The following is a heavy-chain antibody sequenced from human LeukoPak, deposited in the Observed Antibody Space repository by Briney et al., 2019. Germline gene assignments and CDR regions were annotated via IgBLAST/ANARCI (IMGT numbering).Heavy chain of an antibody. CDR3: ARFGITVVRGGKYYFDY. J-gene: IGHJ4*02. CDR1: GGSISNYY. V-gene: IGHV4-59*08. CDR2: IYYSGAT. D-gene: IGHD3-10*01. Sequence: ASETLSLTCTVSGGSISNYYWSWIRQPPGKELEWIGHIYYSGATKYNPSLKSRITISVDTSKNQFSLMLSSVTAADTAVYYCARFGITVVRGGKYYFDYWGQGTLVTVSS.